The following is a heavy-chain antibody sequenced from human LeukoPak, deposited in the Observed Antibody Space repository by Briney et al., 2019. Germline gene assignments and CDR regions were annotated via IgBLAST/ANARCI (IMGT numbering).Heavy chain of an antibody. J-gene: IGHJ5*02. CDR3: ATDGAGFDT. V-gene: IGHV3-11*01. CDR1: GFTFNDYY. CDR2: INIGGTNT. Sequence: GGSLRLSCAASGFTFNDYYMSWIRQAPGKGLEWLSYINIGGTNTHYADSVKGRSTISRDNAKKSLYLEMNNLRAEDTAVYYCATDGAGFDTWGQGVLVTVSS.